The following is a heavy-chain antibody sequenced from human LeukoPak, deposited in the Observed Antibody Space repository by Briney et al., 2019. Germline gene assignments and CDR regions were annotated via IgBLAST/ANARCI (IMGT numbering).Heavy chain of an antibody. D-gene: IGHD2-2*01. J-gene: IGHJ3*02. CDR3: ARSLNIVVEPAPPDI. CDR2: MSYDGSNK. V-gene: IGHV3-30*03. CDR1: GFTFSSYG. Sequence: PGRSLRLSCAASGFTFSSYGMHWVRQAPGKGLEWVAFMSYDGSNKYYADSAQGRFAISRDNSKYTLSLQMNSLGADDTAVYYCARSLNIVVEPAPPDIWGQGTMVTVSS.